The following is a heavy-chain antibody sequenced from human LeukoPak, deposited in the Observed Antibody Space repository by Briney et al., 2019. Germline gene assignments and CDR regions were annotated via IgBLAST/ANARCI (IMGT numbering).Heavy chain of an antibody. CDR2: INHSGST. CDR3: ARARRDSSGYYYTYYFDY. V-gene: IGHV4-34*01. J-gene: IGHJ4*02. D-gene: IGHD3-22*01. Sequence: SETLSLTCAVYGGSFSGYYWSWIRQPPGKGLEWIGEINHSGSTNYNPSLKSRVTISVDTSKNQFSLKLSSVTAADTAVYYCARARRDSSGYYYTYYFDYWGQGTLVTVSS. CDR1: GGSFSGYY.